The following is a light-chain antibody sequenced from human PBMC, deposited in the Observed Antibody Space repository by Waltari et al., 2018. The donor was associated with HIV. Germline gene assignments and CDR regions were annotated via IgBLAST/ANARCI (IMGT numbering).Light chain of an antibody. Sequence: SSVLTQPPSVSVAPGQTARIPCGGPNIGSKSVHWYQQRPGQAPVLVVYDDRVRPAGIPDRCSGSNSGNTATLTISRVEAGDEADYYCHVWNSTSDLGVFGGGTQLTVL. CDR2: DDR. V-gene: IGLV3-21*02. CDR1: NIGSKS. J-gene: IGLJ7*01. CDR3: HVWNSTSDLGV.